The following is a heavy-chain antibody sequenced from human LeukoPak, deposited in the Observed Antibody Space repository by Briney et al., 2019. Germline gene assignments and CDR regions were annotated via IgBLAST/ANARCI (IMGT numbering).Heavy chain of an antibody. CDR2: IYHSGST. D-gene: IGHD2-2*01. CDR3: ARDAQYQLLPFDY. CDR1: GYSISSGYY. J-gene: IGHJ4*02. Sequence: PSETLSLTCTVSGYSISSGYYWGWIRPPPGKGLEWIGSIYHSGSTYYNPSLKSRVTISVDTSKNQFSLKLSSVTAPDTAVYYCARDAQYQLLPFDYWGQGTLVTVSS. V-gene: IGHV4-38-2*02.